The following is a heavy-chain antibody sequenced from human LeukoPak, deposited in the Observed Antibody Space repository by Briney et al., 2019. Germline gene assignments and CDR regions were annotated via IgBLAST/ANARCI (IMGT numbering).Heavy chain of an antibody. CDR3: AKVLRIAAAGSRDAFDI. D-gene: IGHD6-13*01. Sequence: RGSLRLSCAASGFTFSSYAMSWVRQAPGKGLEWVSAISGSGGSTYYADSVKGRFTISRDNSKNTLYLQMNSLRAEDTAVYYCAKVLRIAAAGSRDAFDIWGQGTMVTVSS. V-gene: IGHV3-23*01. J-gene: IGHJ3*02. CDR1: GFTFSSYA. CDR2: ISGSGGST.